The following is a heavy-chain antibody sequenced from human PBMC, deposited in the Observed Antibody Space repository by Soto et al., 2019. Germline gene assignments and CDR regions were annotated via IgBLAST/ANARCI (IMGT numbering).Heavy chain of an antibody. CDR1: GGSFSGYY. D-gene: IGHD3-10*01. CDR3: ARQGRRPTYYYYGMDV. CDR2: FYYSGST. J-gene: IGHJ6*02. V-gene: IGHV4-34*01. Sequence: SETLSLTCAVYGGSFSGYYWTWVRQPPGKGLEWIGSFYYSGSTHYNPSLKSRVTISVDTSKNQFSLKLSSVTAADTAVYYCARQGRRPTYYYYGMDVWGQGTTVTVSS.